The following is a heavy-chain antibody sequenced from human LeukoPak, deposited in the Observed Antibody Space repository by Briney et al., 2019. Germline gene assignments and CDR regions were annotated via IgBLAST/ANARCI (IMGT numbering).Heavy chain of an antibody. CDR3: AKRYGDAFDI. CDR2: ISGSGGNS. J-gene: IGHJ3*02. CDR1: EFTFSNYG. D-gene: IGHD1-1*01. V-gene: IGHV3-23*01. Sequence: GGSLRLSCAASEFTFSNYGMSWVRQAPGKGLEWVSAISGSGGNSYYADSVKGRFTISRDNSKNTLYLQMNSLRAEDTAVYYCAKRYGDAFDIWGQGTMVTVSS.